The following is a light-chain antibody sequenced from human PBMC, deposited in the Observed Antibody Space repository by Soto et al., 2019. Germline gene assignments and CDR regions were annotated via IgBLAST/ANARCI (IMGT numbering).Light chain of an antibody. V-gene: IGKV2-28*01. CDR3: MQALQTPT. CDR1: QSLLHSNGYNY. J-gene: IGKJ1*01. Sequence: DIVMTQSPLSLPVTPGEPASISCRSSQSLLHSNGYNYLDWYLQKPGQSPQLLIYLGSNRASGVPDRFSGSGSGIDFTLKISRVEDEDVGVYYCMQALQTPTFGPGTKVEIK. CDR2: LGS.